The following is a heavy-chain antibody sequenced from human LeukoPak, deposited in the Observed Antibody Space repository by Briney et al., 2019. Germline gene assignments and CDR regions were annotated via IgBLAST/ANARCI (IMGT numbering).Heavy chain of an antibody. D-gene: IGHD3-9*01. CDR2: ISGHGDST. J-gene: IGHJ4*02. Sequence: GGSLRLSCAASGFTFHDYAMHWVRQVPGKGMEWVSLISGHGDSTYYADSVKGRFTISRDNSKNTLYLQMNSLRAEDTAVYYCAKDLYLTGYSFDYWGQGTLVTVSS. V-gene: IGHV3-43*02. CDR3: AKDLYLTGYSFDY. CDR1: GFTFHDYA.